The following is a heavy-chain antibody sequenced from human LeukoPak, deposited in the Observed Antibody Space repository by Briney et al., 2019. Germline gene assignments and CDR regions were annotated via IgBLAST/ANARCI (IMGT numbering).Heavy chain of an antibody. CDR3: AKGGDSSGYYYEGDYFDY. CDR1: GGTFSSYA. Sequence: SVKVSCKASGGTFSSYAISWVRQAPGQGLEWMGGIIPIFGTANYAQKFQGRVTITTDESTSTAYMELSSLRSEDTAVYYCAKGGDSSGYYYEGDYFDYWGQGTLVTVSS. CDR2: IIPIFGTA. V-gene: IGHV1-69*05. J-gene: IGHJ4*02. D-gene: IGHD3-22*01.